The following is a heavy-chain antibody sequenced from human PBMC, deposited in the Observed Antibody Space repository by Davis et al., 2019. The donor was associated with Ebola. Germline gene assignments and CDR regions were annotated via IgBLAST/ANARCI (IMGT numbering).Heavy chain of an antibody. Sequence: GESLKISCAASGFIFSNYGLHWVRQAPGKGLEYVSGISAHGGSTFYADSVQGRFTISRDNSKDTLSLQMGSLRTEDTAVYFCARGPYSGTYFESWGQGALVTVSS. V-gene: IGHV3-64*02. J-gene: IGHJ4*02. CDR1: GFIFSNYG. CDR3: ARGPYSGTYFES. CDR2: ISAHGGST. D-gene: IGHD1-26*01.